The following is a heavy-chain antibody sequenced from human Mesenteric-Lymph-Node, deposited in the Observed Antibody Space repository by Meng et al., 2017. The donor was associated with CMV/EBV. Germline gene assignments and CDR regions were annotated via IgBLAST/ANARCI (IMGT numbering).Heavy chain of an antibody. CDR2: ISGSGGST. CDR3: AKGPYCTSTSCPPVWSDY. Sequence: GESLKISCAASGFTFSSYAMSWVRQAPGKGLEWVSAISGSGGSTYYADSVKGRFTISRDNSKNTLSLQMNSLRAEDTAVYYCAKGPYCTSTSCPPVWSDYWGQGTLVTVSS. CDR1: GFTFSSYA. V-gene: IGHV3-23*01. J-gene: IGHJ4*02. D-gene: IGHD2-2*01.